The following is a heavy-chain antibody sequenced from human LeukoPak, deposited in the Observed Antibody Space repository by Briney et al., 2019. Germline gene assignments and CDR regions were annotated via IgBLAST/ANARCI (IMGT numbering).Heavy chain of an antibody. J-gene: IGHJ5*01. CDR3: ASSRVLVGVPDNWFDS. D-gene: IGHD2-15*01. Sequence: SQTLSLSCIVSGDSVTSPSYYWDWIRQSAGKGLEWMGRIYISGTTNYNPSLNSRVTISIDTSKNQFSLRLTSVTAADTAVYYCASSRVLVGVPDNWFDSWGQGILVTVSS. CDR2: IYISGTT. V-gene: IGHV4-61*02. CDR1: GDSVTSPSYY.